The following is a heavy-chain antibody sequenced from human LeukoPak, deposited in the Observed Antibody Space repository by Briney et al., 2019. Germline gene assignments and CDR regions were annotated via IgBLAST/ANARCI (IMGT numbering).Heavy chain of an antibody. CDR3: ARGPYSYYSSGAFDI. Sequence: SETLPLTCSVSSDSISGYYWSWLRQPPGKGLEWIGYIYYSGNTYYNPSLKSRVTISLDTSKNQFSLKMNSMTAADTAVYFCARGPYSYYSSGAFDIWGQGTMVTVSS. CDR1: SDSISGYY. D-gene: IGHD3-22*01. V-gene: IGHV4-59*01. J-gene: IGHJ3*02. CDR2: IYYSGNT.